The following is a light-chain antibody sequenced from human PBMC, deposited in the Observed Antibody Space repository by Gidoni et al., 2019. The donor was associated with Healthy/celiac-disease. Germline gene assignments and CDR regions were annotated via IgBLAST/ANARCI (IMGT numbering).Light chain of an antibody. J-gene: IGLJ1*01. V-gene: IGLV3-1*01. CDR1: KLGEKY. CDR2: QDS. CDR3: QAWDSSTGV. Sequence: SFELPQPPSVSVSPGQTASITCYGDKLGEKYACWYQQKPGQSPVLVIYQDSKRPSGIPERFSGSNSGNTATLTISGTQAMDEADYYCQAWDSSTGVFGTGTKVTVL.